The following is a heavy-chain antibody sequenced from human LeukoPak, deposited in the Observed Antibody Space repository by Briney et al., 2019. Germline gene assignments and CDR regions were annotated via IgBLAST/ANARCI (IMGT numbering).Heavy chain of an antibody. D-gene: IGHD2-21*02. CDR3: ARVEYCGGVCYSPFDY. J-gene: IGHJ4*02. V-gene: IGHV3-48*01. Sequence: GGSQRLSCAASGFTFSSYSMNWVRQAPGKGLEWVSYISSSSSTIYYADSVKGRFTISRDNAKNSLYLQMNSLRAEDTAVYYCARVEYCGGVCYSPFDYWGQGTLVTVSS. CDR2: ISSSSSTI. CDR1: GFTFSSYS.